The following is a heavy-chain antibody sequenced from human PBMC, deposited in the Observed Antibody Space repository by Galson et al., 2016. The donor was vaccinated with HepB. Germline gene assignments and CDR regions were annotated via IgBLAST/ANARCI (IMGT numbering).Heavy chain of an antibody. Sequence: SLRLSCAVSGFSFSTYDMNWVRQAPGKGLEWVATINGPSTATPYADSVKGRFTVSRDNSRDTLYLQMTSLRAEDTAIYYCAKFVPTGGHFFDSWGQGSLVTASA. D-gene: IGHD6-6*01. CDR3: AKFVPTGGHFFDS. CDR1: GFSFSTYD. J-gene: IGHJ4*02. CDR2: INGPSTAT. V-gene: IGHV3-23*01.